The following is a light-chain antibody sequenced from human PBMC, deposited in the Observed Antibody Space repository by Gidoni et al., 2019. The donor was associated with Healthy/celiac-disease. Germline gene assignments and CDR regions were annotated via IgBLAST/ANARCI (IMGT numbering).Light chain of an antibody. CDR2: EGS. V-gene: IGLV2-23*01. CDR1: SSDVGIYNL. Sequence: QSALPQPASVSGSTGQSITISCTGTSSDVGIYNLVSWYQQHPGKAPKLRIYEGSKRPSGVSNRFSGSKSGNTASLTISGLQAEDEADYYCCSYAGSSTPNWVFGGGTKLTVL. J-gene: IGLJ3*02. CDR3: CSYAGSSTPNWV.